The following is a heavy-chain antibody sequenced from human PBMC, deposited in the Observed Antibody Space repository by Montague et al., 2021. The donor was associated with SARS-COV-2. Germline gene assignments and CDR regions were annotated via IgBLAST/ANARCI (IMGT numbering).Heavy chain of an antibody. D-gene: IGHD3-10*01. V-gene: IGHV3-11*01. Sequence: RLSWSASGFTLSDYYMSWIRQAPGKGLEWLSYISNTGLDIKYGDSVKGRFTVSRDIAKSTLYLQMDSLRAEDTAVYYCARVLLGVSHGDYWGQGTLVTVSS. CDR1: GFTLSDYY. CDR2: ISNTGLDI. CDR3: ARVLLGVSHGDY. J-gene: IGHJ4*02.